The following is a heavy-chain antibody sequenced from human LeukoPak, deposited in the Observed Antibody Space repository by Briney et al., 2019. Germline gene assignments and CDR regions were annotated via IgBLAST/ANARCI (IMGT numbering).Heavy chain of an antibody. CDR1: GYTLTELS. V-gene: IGHV1-24*01. CDR3: ATTGYCSSTSCSNWFDP. CDR2: FDPEDGET. J-gene: IGHJ5*02. Sequence: ASGKVSCKVSGYTLTELSMHWVRQAPGKGLEWMGGFDPEDGETVYAQKFQGRGTITEDKSTDTAYMELSSLRSEETAVYCCATTGYCSSTSCSNWFDPWGQPTLVTVSS. D-gene: IGHD2-2*01.